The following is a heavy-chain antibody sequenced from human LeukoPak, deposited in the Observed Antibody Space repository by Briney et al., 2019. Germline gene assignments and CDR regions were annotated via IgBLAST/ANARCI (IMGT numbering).Heavy chain of an antibody. J-gene: IGHJ4*02. CDR1: GFIFSSYV. CDR2: ISSRGGDT. CDR3: PKSLLSYEY. Sequence: GRTLSLSCAASGFIFSSYVMSWVRQAPGTGLEWVLAISSRGGDTYYAASVKGRFTISSANSKNSLYLQLNILTARATAGIYLPKSLLSYEYWGRGTLVSVSS. V-gene: IGHV3-23*01. D-gene: IGHD5-12*01.